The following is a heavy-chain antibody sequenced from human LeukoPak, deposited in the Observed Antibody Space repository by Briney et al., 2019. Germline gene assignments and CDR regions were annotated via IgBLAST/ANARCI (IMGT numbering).Heavy chain of an antibody. D-gene: IGHD3-22*01. V-gene: IGHV4-4*07. CDR3: ARRRPYFSYDSSGYSYYFDY. CDR1: GGSISSYY. CDR2: IYTSGST. Sequence: SETLSLTCTVSGGSISSYYWSWIRQPAGKGLEWIGRIYTSGSTNYNPSLKSRVTISVDTSKNQFSLKLSSVTAADTAVYYCARRRPYFSYDSSGYSYYFDYWGQGTLVTVSS. J-gene: IGHJ4*02.